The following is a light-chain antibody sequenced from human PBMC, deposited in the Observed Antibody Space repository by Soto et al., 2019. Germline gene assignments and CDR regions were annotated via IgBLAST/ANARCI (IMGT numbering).Light chain of an antibody. V-gene: IGKV3-15*01. Sequence: EVVMTQSPATLYVSPGERVTLSCRASQAVGYNLAWYQHKPGQAPRRLIYGASTKVTGIPTRFSGSGSGTEFTLHLSSLQSEHFEIYYRKQPYTIRQG. CDR1: QAVGYN. CDR2: GAS. J-gene: IGKJ2*01. CDR3: KQPYT.